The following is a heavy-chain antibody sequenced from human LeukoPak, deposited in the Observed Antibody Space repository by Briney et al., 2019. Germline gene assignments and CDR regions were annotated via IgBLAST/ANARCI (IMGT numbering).Heavy chain of an antibody. D-gene: IGHD3-22*01. V-gene: IGHV1-2*02. J-gene: IGHJ3*02. Sequence: ASVKVSCKASGYTFTGYYMHWVRQAPGQGLEWMGWINPNSGGTNYAQKFQGRVTTTRDTSISTAYVELSRLRSDDTAVYYCARVHDSSGYYWAPRAFDIWGQGTMVTVSS. CDR1: GYTFTGYY. CDR3: ARVHDSSGYYWAPRAFDI. CDR2: INPNSGGT.